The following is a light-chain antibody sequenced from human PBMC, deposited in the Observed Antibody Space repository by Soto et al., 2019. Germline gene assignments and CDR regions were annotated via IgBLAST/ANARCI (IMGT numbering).Light chain of an antibody. CDR1: QSVRGSS. Sequence: EVVLTQSPGTLSLSPGEGATLSCRASQSVRGSSFAWYQQKPGQAPRLLIYSVSSRATGIPDRFSGSGSGTDFTLTISRLEPEDFAVYYCQQYGALPVTFGSGTTVDIK. CDR3: QQYGALPVT. CDR2: SVS. J-gene: IGKJ3*01. V-gene: IGKV3-20*01.